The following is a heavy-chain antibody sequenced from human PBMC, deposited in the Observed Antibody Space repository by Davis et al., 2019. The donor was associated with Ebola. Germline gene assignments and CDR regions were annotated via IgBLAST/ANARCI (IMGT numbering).Heavy chain of an antibody. Sequence: GESLKILCAASGFTFSDYYMSWIRQAPGKGLAWVSYISSSGSTIYYADSVKGRFTISRDNAKKSLYLQMNSLRAEDTAVYYCARDHTIFGVVIQGDYGMDVWGQGTTVTVSS. V-gene: IGHV3-11*01. CDR2: ISSSGSTI. CDR3: ARDHTIFGVVIQGDYGMDV. J-gene: IGHJ6*02. D-gene: IGHD3-3*01. CDR1: GFTFSDYY.